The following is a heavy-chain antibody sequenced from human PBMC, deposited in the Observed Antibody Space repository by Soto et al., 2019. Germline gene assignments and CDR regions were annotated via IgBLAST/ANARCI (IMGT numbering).Heavy chain of an antibody. CDR2: IYPGDSDT. V-gene: IGHV5-51*01. Sequence: GESLKISCEDSGYSFTSYWIAWVRQMPGKGLEWMGIIYPGDSDTKYSPSFQGQVTISADKFISTAYLQWSSLKASDTAMYYCARPRGNYYYGMDVWGQGTTVTVSS. CDR1: GYSFTSYW. CDR3: ARPRGNYYYGMDV. J-gene: IGHJ6*02.